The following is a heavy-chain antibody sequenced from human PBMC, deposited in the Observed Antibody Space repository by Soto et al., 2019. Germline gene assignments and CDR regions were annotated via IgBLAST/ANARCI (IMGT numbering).Heavy chain of an antibody. D-gene: IGHD1-1*01. CDR1: GGSISSYY. J-gene: IGHJ3*02. V-gene: IGHV4-59*08. Sequence: QVQLQESGPGLVKPSETLSLTCTVSGGSISSYYWSWIRQPPGKGLEWIGYIYYSGSTNYNPSLKSRVTISVDTSTNQFSLKLSSVTAADTAVYYCTRQWGTDAFDIWGQGTMVTVSS. CDR3: TRQWGTDAFDI. CDR2: IYYSGST.